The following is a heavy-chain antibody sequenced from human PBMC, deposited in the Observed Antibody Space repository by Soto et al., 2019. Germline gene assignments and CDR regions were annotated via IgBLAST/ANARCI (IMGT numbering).Heavy chain of an antibody. J-gene: IGHJ4*02. CDR3: VRGWDAGY. CDR2: IHDSGST. Sequence: QVQLQESGPGLVKPSETLSLTCTVSGGSVGSGRHYWSWIRQPPGKGLEWIGYIHDSGSTNYVSSLTSRVTISADPSRNQFFLKVYSVTAADTAVYYCVRGWDAGYWGQGTLVTVSS. V-gene: IGHV4-61*01. D-gene: IGHD6-19*01. CDR1: GGSVGSGRHY.